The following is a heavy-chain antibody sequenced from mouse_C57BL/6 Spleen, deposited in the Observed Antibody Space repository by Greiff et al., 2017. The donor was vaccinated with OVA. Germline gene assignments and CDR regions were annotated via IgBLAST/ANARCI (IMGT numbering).Heavy chain of an antibody. CDR1: GYTFTSYD. D-gene: IGHD3-1*01. CDR2: IYPRAGST. Sequence: VQLVESGPELVKPGASVKLSCKASGYTFTSYDINWVKQRPGQGLEWIGWIYPRAGSTKYNEKFKGKATLTVDTSSSTAYMELHSLTSEDSAVYFCAREGLRFDYWGQGTTLTVSS. V-gene: IGHV1-85*01. CDR3: AREGLRFDY. J-gene: IGHJ2*01.